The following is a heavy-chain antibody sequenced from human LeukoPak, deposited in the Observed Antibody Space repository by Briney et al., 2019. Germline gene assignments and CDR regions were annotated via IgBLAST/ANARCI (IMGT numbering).Heavy chain of an antibody. J-gene: IGHJ6*02. CDR3: ARGRGAGTTYYYYYGMDV. CDR1: GGSFSGYY. Sequence: SETLSLTCAVYGGSFSGYYWSWIRQPPGKGLEWIGEINQSGSTNYNPSLKSRVTISVDTSKNQFSLKLSSVTAADTAVYYCARGRGAGTTYYYYYGMDVWGQGTTVTVSS. CDR2: INQSGST. V-gene: IGHV4-34*01. D-gene: IGHD1-7*01.